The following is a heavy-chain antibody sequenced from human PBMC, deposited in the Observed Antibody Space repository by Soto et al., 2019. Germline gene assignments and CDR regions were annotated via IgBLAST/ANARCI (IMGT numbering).Heavy chain of an antibody. CDR1: GGSISSYY. D-gene: IGHD2-2*01. Sequence: PSETLSLTCTVSGGSISSYYWSWIRQPPGKGLEWIGYIYYSGSTNYNPSLKSRVTISVDTSKNQFSLKLSSVTAADTAVYYCARYEGCSSTSCPNWFDPWGQGTLVTVSS. CDR2: IYYSGST. V-gene: IGHV4-59*08. CDR3: ARYEGCSSTSCPNWFDP. J-gene: IGHJ5*02.